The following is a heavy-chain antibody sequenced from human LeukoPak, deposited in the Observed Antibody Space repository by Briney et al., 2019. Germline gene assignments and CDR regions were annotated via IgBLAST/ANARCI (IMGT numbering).Heavy chain of an antibody. CDR2: TYYSGST. V-gene: IGHV4-39*01. CDR1: GGSINSRGYY. Sequence: SETLSLTCTVSGGSINSRGYYWVWIRQPPGKGLEWIGNTYYSGSTYYNPTLKSRVTISLDTSKNQFSLKLSSVTAADTAVYFCARRKGDSSSADYWGQGTLVTVSS. J-gene: IGHJ4*02. CDR3: ARRKGDSSSADY. D-gene: IGHD6-6*01.